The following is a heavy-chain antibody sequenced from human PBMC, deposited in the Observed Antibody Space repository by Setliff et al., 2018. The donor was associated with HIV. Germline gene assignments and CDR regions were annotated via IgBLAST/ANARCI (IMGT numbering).Heavy chain of an antibody. D-gene: IGHD3-22*01. J-gene: IGHJ3*02. CDR3: ARDLTTIVTRKVFDI. CDR1: GFTFRNYK. CDR2: ISIGSGGAI. Sequence: PGGSLRLSCAASGFTFRNYKFNWVRQAPGRGLEWVSSISIGSGGAIDYADSVQGRFTISRDNSRSTIYVQMNSLRAEDTAVYYCARDLTTIVTRKVFDIWGQGTKVTVSS. V-gene: IGHV3-48*03.